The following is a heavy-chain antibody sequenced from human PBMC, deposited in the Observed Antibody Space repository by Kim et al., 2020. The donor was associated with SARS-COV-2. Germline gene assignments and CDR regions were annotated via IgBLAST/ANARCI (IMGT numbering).Heavy chain of an antibody. CDR3: VSGDYNSGWYEPPNGLDI. V-gene: IGHV4-39*01. Sequence: SETLSLTCTVSGGYTSSRSSYWGWIRQPPGKGLEWIGSLFYSGSTYYNPSLKSRVTISVDTSKNQFSLRLRSVTAADTAVYYCVSGDYNSGWYEPPNGLDIWGHGTMVTVSS. CDR1: GGYTSSRSSY. J-gene: IGHJ3*02. CDR2: LFYSGST. D-gene: IGHD6-19*01.